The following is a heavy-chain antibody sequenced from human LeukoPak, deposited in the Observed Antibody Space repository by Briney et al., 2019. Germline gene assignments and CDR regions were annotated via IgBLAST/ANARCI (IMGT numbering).Heavy chain of an antibody. CDR1: GYTLTELS. Sequence: ASVKVSCKVSGYTLTELSMHWVRQAPGKGLEWMGGFDPEDGETIYAQKFQGRVTMTEDTSTDTVYMELSSLRSEDTAVYYCATSSLSPRGSYYGSSENLSGFDYWGQGTLVTVSS. J-gene: IGHJ4*02. V-gene: IGHV1-24*01. D-gene: IGHD3-22*01. CDR2: FDPEDGET. CDR3: ATSSLSPRGSYYGSSENLSGFDY.